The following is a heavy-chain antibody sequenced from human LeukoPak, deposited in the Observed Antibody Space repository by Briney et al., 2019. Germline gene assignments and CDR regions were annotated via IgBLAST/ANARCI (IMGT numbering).Heavy chain of an antibody. CDR2: IGTAGDT. V-gene: IGHV3-13*04. CDR1: GFTFSSYD. J-gene: IGHJ3*02. Sequence: GGSLRLSCAASGFTFSSYDMHWDRQATGKGLEWVSAIGTAGDTYYPGSVKGRFTISRENAKNSLYLQMNSLRAGDTAVYYCARARGAYDAFDIWGQGTMVTVSS. D-gene: IGHD3-10*01. CDR3: ARARGAYDAFDI.